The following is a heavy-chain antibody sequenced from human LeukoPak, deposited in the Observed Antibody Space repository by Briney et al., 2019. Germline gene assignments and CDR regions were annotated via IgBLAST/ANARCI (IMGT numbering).Heavy chain of an antibody. CDR3: ARDPSYGYQLLYYFDY. V-gene: IGHV1-46*01. CDR1: GYTFTSYY. J-gene: IGHJ4*02. Sequence: GASVKVSCKASGYTFTSYYMHWVRQAPGQGLEWMGIINPSGGSTSYAQKFQGRVTMTRDTSISTAYMELSRLRSDDTAVYYCARDPSYGYQLLYYFDYWGQGTLVTVSS. CDR2: INPSGGST. D-gene: IGHD2-2*01.